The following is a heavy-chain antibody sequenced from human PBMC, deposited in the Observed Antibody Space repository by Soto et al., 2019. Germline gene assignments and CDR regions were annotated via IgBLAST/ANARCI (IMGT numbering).Heavy chain of an antibody. J-gene: IGHJ6*02. CDR1: GGSFSAYY. Sequence: QVQLQQWGAGLLKPSETLSLTCAVNGGSFSAYYWTWIRQPPGRGLEWIGENDHSGSTNYNPSLESRVTISIDTAKNRFSMNVTSVTAADTAVYYCVRGLRYSGMDVWGQGTTVTVS. CDR3: VRGLRYSGMDV. V-gene: IGHV4-34*01. CDR2: NDHSGST. D-gene: IGHD2-15*01.